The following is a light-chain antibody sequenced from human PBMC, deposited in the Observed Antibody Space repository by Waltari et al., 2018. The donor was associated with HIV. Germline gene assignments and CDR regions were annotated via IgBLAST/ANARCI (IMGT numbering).Light chain of an antibody. V-gene: IGLV3-9*01. CDR3: QVWDSSTGV. J-gene: IGLJ2*01. CDR2: RDS. Sequence: SYELTQPLSVSVALGQTARITCGGNNIGSKTGHWYQHKPGLAPVLVIYRDSNRPSGIPERFSASNSGNTATLTISRAQAGDEADYYCQVWDSSTGVFGGGTKLTVL. CDR1: NIGSKT.